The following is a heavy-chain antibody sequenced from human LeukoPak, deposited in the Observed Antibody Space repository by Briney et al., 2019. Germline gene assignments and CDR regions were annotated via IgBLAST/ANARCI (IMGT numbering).Heavy chain of an antibody. CDR1: GYSISSGYY. Sequence: SETLSLTCTVSGYSISSGYYWGWIRQPPGKGLEWIGSIYHSGSTYYNPSLKSRVTISVDTSKNQFSLKLSSVTAADTAVYYCARVQRGGYSSGWYYYHMDVWGKGTTVTVSS. CDR3: ARVQRGGYSSGWYYYHMDV. V-gene: IGHV4-38-2*02. J-gene: IGHJ6*03. CDR2: IYHSGST. D-gene: IGHD6-19*01.